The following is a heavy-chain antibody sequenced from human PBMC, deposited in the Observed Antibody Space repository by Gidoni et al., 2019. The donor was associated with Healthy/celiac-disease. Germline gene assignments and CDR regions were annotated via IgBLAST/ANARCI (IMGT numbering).Heavy chain of an antibody. J-gene: IGHJ4*02. CDR2: IRGSGGST. Sequence: EVQLLESGGGLVQPGGSLRPSCEASGFTFSSYAMSWVRQAPGKGLEWVSAIRGSGGSTYYADAVKGRFTISRDNFKNTLYRQMNSLRAEDTAVYYCAKSIGDYFSDYWGQGTLVTVSS. CDR3: AKSIGDYFSDY. V-gene: IGHV3-23*01. CDR1: GFTFSSYA. D-gene: IGHD4-17*01.